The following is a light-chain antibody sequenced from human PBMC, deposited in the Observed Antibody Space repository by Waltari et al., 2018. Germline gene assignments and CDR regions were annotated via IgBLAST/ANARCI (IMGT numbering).Light chain of an antibody. CDR3: QSYDSSLSGWV. V-gene: IGLV1-40*01. J-gene: IGLJ3*02. Sequence: QSVLTQPPSVSGAPGQRVPISCTGRSPNIGAVCDVPWYQHLPGTAPKLPIYGNSNRPSGVPDRFSGSKSGTSASLAITGLQAEDEADYYCQSYDSSLSGWVFGGGTKLTVL. CDR2: GNS. CDR1: SPNIGAVCD.